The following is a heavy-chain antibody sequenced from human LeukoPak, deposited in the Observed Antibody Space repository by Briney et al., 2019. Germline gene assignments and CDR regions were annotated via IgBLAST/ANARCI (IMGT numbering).Heavy chain of an antibody. D-gene: IGHD6-19*01. CDR1: GFTFSSYR. CDR2: IKQDGREK. Sequence: GGSLRLSCAASGFTFSSYRMSSVRQAPGKGLEWVAHIKQDGREKYYVDSVKGRFTISRDNAKNSLYLQMNSLRAEDTAVYYCAKGQIWLVRNYYYMDVWGKGTTVTVSS. CDR3: AKGQIWLVRNYYYMDV. V-gene: IGHV3-7*03. J-gene: IGHJ6*03.